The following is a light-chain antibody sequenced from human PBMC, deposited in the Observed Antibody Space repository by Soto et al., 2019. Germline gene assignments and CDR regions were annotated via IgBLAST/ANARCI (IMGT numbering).Light chain of an antibody. CDR2: DVN. CDR1: SSDVGSYNY. J-gene: IGLJ1*01. CDR3: CSYAGSYTYL. Sequence: QSAPTQPRSVSGSPGQSFTISCTGTSSDVGSYNYVSWYQQHPGKAPKLIIYDVNERPSGVPDRFSGSKSGNTASLTVSGLRAEDEADYYCCSYAGSYTYLFGTGTKVTV. V-gene: IGLV2-11*01.